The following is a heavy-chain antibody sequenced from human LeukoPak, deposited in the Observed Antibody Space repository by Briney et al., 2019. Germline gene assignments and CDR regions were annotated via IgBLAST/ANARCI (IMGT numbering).Heavy chain of an antibody. Sequence: SVKVPCKASGGTFSSYAISWVRQAPGQGLEWMGGIIPIFGTANYAQKFQGRVTITADESTSTAYMELSSLRSEDTAVYYCARGLSYYDSSGYYYFDYWGQGTLVTVSS. J-gene: IGHJ4*02. CDR2: IIPIFGTA. CDR1: GGTFSSYA. D-gene: IGHD3-22*01. V-gene: IGHV1-69*13. CDR3: ARGLSYYDSSGYYYFDY.